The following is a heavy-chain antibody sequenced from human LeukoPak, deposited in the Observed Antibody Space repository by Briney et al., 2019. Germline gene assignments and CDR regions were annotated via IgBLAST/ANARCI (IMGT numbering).Heavy chain of an antibody. D-gene: IGHD3-16*01. CDR2: ISSSSSYI. CDR3: ASREPLYDYVWGGYFDY. J-gene: IGHJ4*02. V-gene: IGHV3-21*01. CDR1: GFTFSSYS. Sequence: GGSLRLSCAASGFTFSSYSMNWVRQAPGKGLEWVSSISSSSSYIYYADSVKGRFTISRDNAKNSLYLQMNSLRAEDTAVYYCASREPLYDYVWGGYFDYWGQGTLVTVSS.